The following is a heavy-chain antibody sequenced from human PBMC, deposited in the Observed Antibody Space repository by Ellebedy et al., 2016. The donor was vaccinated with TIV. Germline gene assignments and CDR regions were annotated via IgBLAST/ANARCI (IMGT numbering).Heavy chain of an antibody. D-gene: IGHD1-1*01. J-gene: IGHJ3*02. CDR2: IYTSGST. Sequence: SETLSLTXTVSGGSISSSSYYWGWIRQHPGKGLEWIGRIYTSGSTNYNPSLKSRVSMSVDTSKNQFSLKLSSVTAADTAVYYCARVQRPDAFDIWGQGTMVTVSS. V-gene: IGHV4-61*05. CDR3: ARVQRPDAFDI. CDR1: GGSISSSSYY.